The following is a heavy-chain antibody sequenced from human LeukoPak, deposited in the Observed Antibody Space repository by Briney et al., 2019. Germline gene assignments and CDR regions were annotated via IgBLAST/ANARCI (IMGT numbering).Heavy chain of an antibody. V-gene: IGHV4-30-2*01. Sequence: SQTLSLTCTVSTGSITSGGYSWNWIRQAPGKGLEWIGYIHHNGNTYSNPSLKGRVTMSLDTSKNQFSLKLSSMTAADTAVYYCATSPRYDYWGQGTLVTVSS. CDR3: ATSPRYDY. CDR2: IHHNGNT. CDR1: TGSITSGGYS. J-gene: IGHJ4*02.